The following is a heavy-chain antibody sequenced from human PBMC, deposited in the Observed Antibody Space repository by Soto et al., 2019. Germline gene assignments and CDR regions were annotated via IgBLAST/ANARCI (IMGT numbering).Heavy chain of an antibody. CDR1: GGSISSGGYS. CDR3: TRSQAARPPFIDY. J-gene: IGHJ4*02. CDR2: IYHSGST. Sequence: PSETLSLTCAVSGGSISSGGYSWSWIRQPPGKGLEWIGYIYHSGSTYYNPSLKSRVTISVDTSKNQFSLKLNSVTAADTAVYYCTRSQAARPPFIDYWGQGTLVTVSS. V-gene: IGHV4-30-2*05. D-gene: IGHD6-6*01.